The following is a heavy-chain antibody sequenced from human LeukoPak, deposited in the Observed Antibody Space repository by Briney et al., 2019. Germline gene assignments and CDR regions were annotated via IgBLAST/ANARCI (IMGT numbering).Heavy chain of an antibody. D-gene: IGHD4-23*01. CDR2: ISSNGGST. Sequence: PGGSLRLSCAASGFTFSSYPMHWVRQAPGKGLEYVSAISSNGGSTYYANSVKGGFTVSRDNSKNTPYLQMGSLRPEDMAVYYCARDGGNSVYDYWGQGTLVTVSS. CDR3: ARDGGNSVYDY. CDR1: GFTFSSYP. V-gene: IGHV3-64*01. J-gene: IGHJ4*02.